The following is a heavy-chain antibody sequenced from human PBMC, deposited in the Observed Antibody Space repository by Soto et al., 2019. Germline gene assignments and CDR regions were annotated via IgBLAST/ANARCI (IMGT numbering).Heavy chain of an antibody. J-gene: IGHJ4*02. CDR1: GFTFRGYG. CDR3: ARDWVGGTAYWGYLDY. Sequence: VQLVESGGGVVQPGRSLRLSCVASGFTFRGYGMHWVRQAPGKGLAWVAIIRYDGSNIYNADSVRGRLAISRDNSKNTLFLQMDSLGAEDTAVYYCARDWVGGTAYWGYLDYWGQGALVTVSS. V-gene: IGHV3-33*01. CDR2: IRYDGSNI. D-gene: IGHD2-8*02.